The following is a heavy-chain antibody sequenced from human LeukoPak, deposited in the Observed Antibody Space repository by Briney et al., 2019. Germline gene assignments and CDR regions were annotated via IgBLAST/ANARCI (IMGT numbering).Heavy chain of an antibody. CDR3: ARQLWFGELSYFDY. Sequence: SETLSPTCTVSGGSISSSSYYWGWIRQPPGKGLEWIGSIYYSGSTYYNPSLKSRVTISVDTSKNQFSLKLSSVTAADTAVYYCARQLWFGELSYFDYWGQGTLVTVSS. CDR1: GGSISSSSYY. V-gene: IGHV4-39*01. CDR2: IYYSGST. J-gene: IGHJ4*02. D-gene: IGHD3-10*01.